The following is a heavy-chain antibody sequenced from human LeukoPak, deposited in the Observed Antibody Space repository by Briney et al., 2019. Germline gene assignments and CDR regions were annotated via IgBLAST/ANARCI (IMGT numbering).Heavy chain of an antibody. J-gene: IGHJ6*03. CDR1: GFTFSSYA. CDR2: ISYDGSNK. Sequence: GGSLRLSCAASGFTFSSYAMHWVRQAPGKGLEWVAVISYDGSNKYYADSVKGRFTISRDNSKNTLYLQMNSLRAEDTAVYYCAKGGYSNGRYYYYYMDVWGEGTTVTVSS. V-gene: IGHV3-30*04. D-gene: IGHD5-18*01. CDR3: AKGGYSNGRYYYYYMDV.